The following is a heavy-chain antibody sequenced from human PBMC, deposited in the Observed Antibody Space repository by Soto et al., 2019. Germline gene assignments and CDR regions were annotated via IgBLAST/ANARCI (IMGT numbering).Heavy chain of an antibody. Sequence: QLQLQESGSGLVKPSQTLSLTCAVSAGSISSGAYSWGWIRQPPGKGLEWIGYIYHSGSTYYNPSLKGRVTSSVDRSKNQFAPKLSSVTAADTAVYYCARVPDVWGQGTTVTVSS. CDR2: IYHSGST. CDR3: ARVPDV. V-gene: IGHV4-30-2*01. CDR1: AGSISSGAYS. J-gene: IGHJ6*02.